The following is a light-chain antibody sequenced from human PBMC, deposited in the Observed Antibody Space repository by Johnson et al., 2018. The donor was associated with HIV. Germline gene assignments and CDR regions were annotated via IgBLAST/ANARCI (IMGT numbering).Light chain of an antibody. CDR3: GTWHTSLIAYV. CDR2: ENN. Sequence: QSVLTQPPSVSAAPGQKVTISCSGSSANIGDNSVSWYQQLPGTAPKLLIYENNKRPSGIPDRFSGSKSGTSATLGITGLQTGDEADYYRGTWHTSLIAYVFGTGTKVTVL. J-gene: IGLJ1*01. V-gene: IGLV1-51*02. CDR1: SANIGDNS.